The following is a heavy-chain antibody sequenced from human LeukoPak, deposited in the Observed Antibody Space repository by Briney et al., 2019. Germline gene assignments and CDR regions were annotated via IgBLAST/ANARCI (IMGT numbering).Heavy chain of an antibody. CDR2: ISSDGNNK. CDR1: GFTFSSYG. J-gene: IGHJ4*02. V-gene: IGHV3-30*03. CDR3: ARIGYSISWSGDY. Sequence: GGSLRLSCTASGFTFSSYGMHWVRQAPGEGLEWVALISSDGNNKYYADSVKGRFSISRDNSKNTLYPQMNSLRADDTAVYYCARIGYSISWSGDYWGQGSLVTVSS. D-gene: IGHD6-13*01.